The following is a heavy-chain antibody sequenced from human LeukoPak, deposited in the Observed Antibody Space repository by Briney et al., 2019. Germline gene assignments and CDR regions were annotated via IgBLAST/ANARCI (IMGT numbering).Heavy chain of an antibody. CDR2: ISWNSGSI. D-gene: IGHD4-11*01. V-gene: IGHV3-9*01. Sequence: GGSLRLSCAASGFTFDDYATHWVRQAPGKGLEWVSGISWNSGSIEYADSVKGRFTISRDNSKNTLFLQMNSLRTEDTAVYFCARWGNDYSQFDSWGQGTLVTVS. CDR3: ARWGNDYSQFDS. J-gene: IGHJ4*02. CDR1: GFTFDDYA.